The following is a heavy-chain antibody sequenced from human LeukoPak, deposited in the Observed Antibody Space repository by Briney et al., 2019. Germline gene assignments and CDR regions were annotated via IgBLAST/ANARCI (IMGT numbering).Heavy chain of an antibody. CDR1: GFTVSSSY. J-gene: IGHJ3*02. D-gene: IGHD2-2*01. Sequence: GGSLRLSCAASGFTVSSSYMSWVRQAPGRGLEWVADIKCDGSEKCYVDSVKGRLTISRDNAKNSLYLQVNSLRAEDMTVYYCVRGVGSSTSCYVRAFDIWGQGTMVTVSS. CDR3: VRGVGSSTSCYVRAFDI. V-gene: IGHV3-52*01. CDR2: IKCDGSEK.